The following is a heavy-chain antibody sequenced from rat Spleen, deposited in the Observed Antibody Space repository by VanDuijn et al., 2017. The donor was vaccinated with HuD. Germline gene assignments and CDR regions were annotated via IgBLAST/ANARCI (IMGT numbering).Heavy chain of an antibody. J-gene: IGHJ3*01. CDR1: GFTFSDYN. CDR3: ATGGFEHYDGTYYYGWFAF. Sequence: EVQLVESGGGLVQPGRSLKLSCAASGFTFSDYNMAWVRQAPKKGLEWVASIGPNGGNTNYRDSVKGRFTISRDDVKNILFLQMDSLRSEDTATYYCATGGFEHYDGTYYYGWFAFWGQGTLVTVSS. D-gene: IGHD1-12*02. V-gene: IGHV5-20*01. CDR2: IGPNGGNT.